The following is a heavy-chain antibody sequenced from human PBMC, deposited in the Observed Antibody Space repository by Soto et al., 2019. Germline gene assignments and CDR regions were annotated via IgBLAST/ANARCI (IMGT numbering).Heavy chain of an antibody. D-gene: IGHD1-26*01. V-gene: IGHV1-46*01. CDR2: INPSGGST. CDR3: ARDGRVVGATGWFDP. CDR1: GYTFTSYY. Sequence: GASVKVSCKASGYTFTSYYMHWVRQAPGQGLEWMGIINPSGGSTSYAQKFQGRVTMTRDTSTSTVYMELSSLRSEDTAVYYCARDGRVVGATGWFDPWGQGTLVTVSS. J-gene: IGHJ5*02.